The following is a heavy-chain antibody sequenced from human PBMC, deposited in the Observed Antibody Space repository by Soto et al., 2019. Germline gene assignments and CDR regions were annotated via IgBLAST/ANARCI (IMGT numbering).Heavy chain of an antibody. CDR1: GFNIRSYF. Sequence: SVTLSLTWTFAGFNIRSYFVSWLRQTPGKGLEWIGYTYYTADTKYSPSLESRATISADPSKKQFSLSLSPVSAADTVLYFCADSKNRGERFVSWG. V-gene: IGHV4-59*01. CDR2: TYYTADT. CDR3: ADSKNRGERFVS. D-gene: IGHD3-10*01. J-gene: IGHJ5*01.